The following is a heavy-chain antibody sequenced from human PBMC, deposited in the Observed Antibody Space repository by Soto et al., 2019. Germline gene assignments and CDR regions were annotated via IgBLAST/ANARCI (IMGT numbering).Heavy chain of an antibody. CDR2: VLYSGST. D-gene: IGHD6-13*01. J-gene: IGHJ4*02. V-gene: IGHV4-31*01. CDR3: ARGYRQAGDSSSWVFDY. Sequence: QVQLQESSPALVKPSQTLSLICTVSGGSINSGGYYWNWIRQHPGKGLEWIGYVLYSGSTYYNPFLRSLVTISADTSENQFSLNLRPVTAADTAVYFWARGYRQAGDSSSWVFDYWGQGTLVNVSS. CDR1: GGSINSGGYY.